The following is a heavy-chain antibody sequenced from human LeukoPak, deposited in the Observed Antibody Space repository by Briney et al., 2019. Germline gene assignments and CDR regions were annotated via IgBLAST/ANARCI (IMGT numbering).Heavy chain of an antibody. J-gene: IGHJ6*03. CDR1: GYTLTNYD. CDR2: MNPNNGNT. CDR3: ARLSWGRRRKDGSSYYYYMDV. V-gene: IGHV1-8*03. Sequence: ASVKVSCKASGYTLTNYDINWVRQATGQGLEWMGWMNPNNGNTGYAQKFQGRVTITRNTSINTAYMELSSLRSEDTAVYYCARLSWGRRRKDGSSYYYYMDVWGKGTTVTVSS. D-gene: IGHD1-26*01.